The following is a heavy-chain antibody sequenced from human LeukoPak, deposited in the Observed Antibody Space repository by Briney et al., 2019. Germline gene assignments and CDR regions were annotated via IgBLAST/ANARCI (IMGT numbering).Heavy chain of an antibody. CDR2: IIPIFGTA. Sequence: SVKVSCKASGGTFSSYAISWVRQAPGQGLEWMGGIIPIFGTANYAQKFQGRVTITTDESTSTAYMELSSLRSEDTAVYYCARVRSSSWYPLPYYMDVWDKGTTVTVSS. J-gene: IGHJ6*03. CDR3: ARVRSSSWYPLPYYMDV. CDR1: GGTFSSYA. V-gene: IGHV1-69*05. D-gene: IGHD6-13*01.